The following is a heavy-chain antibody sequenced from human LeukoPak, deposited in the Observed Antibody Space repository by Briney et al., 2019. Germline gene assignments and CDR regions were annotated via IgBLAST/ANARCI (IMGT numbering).Heavy chain of an antibody. CDR3: AKDIDSSGYKGDAFDV. V-gene: IGHV3-9*03. CDR2: SRWNGDTI. Sequence: GGSLRLSCAGAGFKFDDYAMHWVRQFPGKGLEWVSGSRWNGDTIGYADSVKGRFIVSRDNAKKSLYLQMNSLRVEDMALYYCAKDIDSSGYKGDAFDVWGPGTMVTVSS. CDR1: GFKFDDYA. J-gene: IGHJ3*01. D-gene: IGHD3-22*01.